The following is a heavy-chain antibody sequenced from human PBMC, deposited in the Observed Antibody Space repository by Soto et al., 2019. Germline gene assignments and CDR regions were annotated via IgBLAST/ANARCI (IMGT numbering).Heavy chain of an antibody. CDR3: ARGYSNFYYYYGMDV. CDR1: GGSFSGYY. D-gene: IGHD4-4*01. Sequence: TLSLTCAVYGGSFSGYYWSWIRQPPGKGLEWIGEINHSGSTNYNPSLKSRVTISVDTSKNQFSLKLSSVTAADTAVYYCARGYSNFYYYYGMDVWGQGTTVTVSS. J-gene: IGHJ6*02. CDR2: INHSGST. V-gene: IGHV4-34*01.